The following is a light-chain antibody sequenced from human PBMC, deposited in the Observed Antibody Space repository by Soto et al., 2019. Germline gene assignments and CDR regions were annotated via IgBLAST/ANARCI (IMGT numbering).Light chain of an antibody. CDR3: QQYNKWPQ. V-gene: IGKV3-15*01. CDR1: QSVSNK. CDR2: GTS. Sequence: EIVITQSPGTLSVSPGERATLFCRASQSVSNKLAWYQQKPGQAPRLIIYGTSTRATGIPARFSGSGSGTDLTLTISSLQSEDFAIYYCQQYNKWPQFGGGTKVDI. J-gene: IGKJ4*02.